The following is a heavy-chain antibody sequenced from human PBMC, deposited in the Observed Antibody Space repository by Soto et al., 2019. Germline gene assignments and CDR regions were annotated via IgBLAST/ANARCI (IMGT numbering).Heavy chain of an antibody. CDR2: INHSGST. J-gene: IGHJ4*02. CDR1: GGSFSGYY. V-gene: IGHV4-34*01. Sequence: SETLSLTCAVYGGSFSGYYWSWIRQPPGKGLEWIGEINHSGSTNYNPSLKSRVTISVDTSKNQFSLKLSSVTAADTAVYYCASPDLNSGYGFDYWGQGTLVTVSS. CDR3: ASPDLNSGYGFDY. D-gene: IGHD5-12*01.